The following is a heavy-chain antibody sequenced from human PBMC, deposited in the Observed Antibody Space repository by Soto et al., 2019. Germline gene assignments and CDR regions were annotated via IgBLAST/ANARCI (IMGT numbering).Heavy chain of an antibody. J-gene: IGHJ4*02. CDR2: IYYSGST. Sequence: SETLSLTCTVSGGSISSSSYYWGWIRQPPGKGLEWIGSIYYSGSTYYNPSLKSRVTISVDTSKNHFSLKLSSVTAADTAVYYCARSAYYYDSSGYYFDYWGQGTLVTVSS. D-gene: IGHD3-22*01. CDR3: ARSAYYYDSSGYYFDY. CDR1: GGSISSSSYY. V-gene: IGHV4-39*02.